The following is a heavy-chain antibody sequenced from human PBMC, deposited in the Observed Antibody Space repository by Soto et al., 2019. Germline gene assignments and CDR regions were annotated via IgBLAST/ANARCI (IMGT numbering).Heavy chain of an antibody. V-gene: IGHV3-33*08. Sequence: PGGSLRLSCAASGFTYSSYGMHWVRQAPGKGLEWVAVIWYDGSNKYYAGSVKGRFTISRDNSKNTLYLQMNSLRDEDTAVYYCAIITPPCQAAAGTLYYYYGMDVWGQRTTVTVSS. CDR2: IWYDGSNK. J-gene: IGHJ6*02. D-gene: IGHD6-13*01. CDR3: AIITPPCQAAAGTLYYYYGMDV. CDR1: GFTYSSYG.